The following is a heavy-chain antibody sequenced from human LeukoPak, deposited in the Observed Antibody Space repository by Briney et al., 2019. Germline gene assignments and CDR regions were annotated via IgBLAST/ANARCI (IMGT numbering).Heavy chain of an antibody. Sequence: TLSLTCTVSGGSVGSDSYYWSWLRQPAGKGLEWIGRIQNNGRTNKKPSFWSRVTISVDTSKTQFSLNMTSVTAADTAVYYCARETAMVRGVNAFYYHMDVWGKGTTVTVSS. CDR1: GGSVGSDSYY. D-gene: IGHD3-10*01. CDR3: ARETAMVRGVNAFYYHMDV. V-gene: IGHV4-61*02. CDR2: IQNNGRT. J-gene: IGHJ6*03.